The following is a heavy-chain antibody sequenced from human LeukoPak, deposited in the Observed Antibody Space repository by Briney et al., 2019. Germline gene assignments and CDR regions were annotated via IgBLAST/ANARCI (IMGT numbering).Heavy chain of an antibody. J-gene: IGHJ4*02. CDR1: GGSISSGGYY. Sequence: SETLSLTCTVSGGSISSGGYYWSWIRQHPGKGLEWIGYIYYSGSTYYNPSLKSRVTISVDTSKNQFSLKLSSVTAADTAVYYCARGIAVAGTDYWGQGTPVTVSS. CDR2: IYYSGST. CDR3: ARGIAVAGTDY. V-gene: IGHV4-31*03. D-gene: IGHD6-19*01.